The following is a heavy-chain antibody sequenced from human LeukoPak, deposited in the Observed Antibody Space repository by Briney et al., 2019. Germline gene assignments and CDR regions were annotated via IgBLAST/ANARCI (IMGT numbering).Heavy chain of an antibody. CDR1: GGTFSSYT. V-gene: IGHV1-69*02. D-gene: IGHD2-15*01. J-gene: IGHJ3*02. Sequence: ASVKVSCKASGGTFSSYTISWVRQAPGQGLEWMGRIIPILGIANYAQKFQGRVTITADKSTSTAYMELSSLRSDDTAVYYCARGTYCSGGSCYVGAFDIWGQGTMVTVSS. CDR2: IIPILGIA. CDR3: ARGTYCSGGSCYVGAFDI.